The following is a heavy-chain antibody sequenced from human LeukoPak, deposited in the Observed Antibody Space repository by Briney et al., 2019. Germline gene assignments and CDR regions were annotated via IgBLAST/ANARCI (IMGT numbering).Heavy chain of an antibody. CDR1: GFTFSSYS. V-gene: IGHV3-21*04. CDR3: AKDHDYGDYFQH. D-gene: IGHD4-17*01. J-gene: IGHJ1*01. CDR2: ISSSSSYI. Sequence: GGSLRLSCAASGFTFSSYSMNWVRQAPGKGLEWVSSISSSSSYIYYADSVKGRFTISRDNSKNTLYLQMNSLRAEDTAVYYCAKDHDYGDYFQHWGQGTLVTVSS.